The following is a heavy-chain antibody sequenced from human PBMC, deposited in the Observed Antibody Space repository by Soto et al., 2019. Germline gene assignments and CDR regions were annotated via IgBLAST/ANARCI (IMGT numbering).Heavy chain of an antibody. V-gene: IGHV4-31*03. CDR1: GGSFSRGGYY. CDR2: IYYSGST. CDR3: ARATSFSGHHGY. J-gene: IGHJ4*02. D-gene: IGHD2-8*02. Sequence: QLQLQESGPGLVKPSQTLSLACTVSGGSFSRGGYYWSWIRQLPGKGLEWIGYIYYSGSTYYNPSLKSRFTLSLDTSKNHFSLKLSSVTAADTAVYYCARATSFSGHHGYWGQGTLVNVSS.